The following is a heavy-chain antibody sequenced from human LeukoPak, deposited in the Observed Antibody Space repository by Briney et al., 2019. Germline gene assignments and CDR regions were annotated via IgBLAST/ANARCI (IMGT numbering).Heavy chain of an antibody. D-gene: IGHD5-24*01. CDR1: GFTFSSYA. J-gene: IGHJ4*02. CDR3: VRDGDAYNFDW. CDR2: ISGSGGST. V-gene: IGHV3-23*01. Sequence: GGSLRLSCAASGFTFSSYAMSWVRQAPGKGLEWVSAISGSGGSTYYADSVKGRFTISRDNSKNTLYLQMNSLRAEDTAVYFCVRDGDAYNFDWWGQGALVTVSS.